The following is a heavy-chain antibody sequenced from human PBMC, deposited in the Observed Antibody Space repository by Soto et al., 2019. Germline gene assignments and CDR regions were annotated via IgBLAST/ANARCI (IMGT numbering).Heavy chain of an antibody. D-gene: IGHD1-1*01. V-gene: IGHV1-8*01. J-gene: IGHJ4*02. CDR1: GYTFTSYD. CDR3: ARRAETNGWNGFGADKYYFDF. CDR2: INPNTGNS. Sequence: SVKVSFKASGYTFTSYDIYWGRQATVQGLEWMGWINPNTGNSGYAQKFQGRVTVTSDTSINTVHMELSSLRSEDTAVYYCARRAETNGWNGFGADKYYFDFWGQGTLVTVYS.